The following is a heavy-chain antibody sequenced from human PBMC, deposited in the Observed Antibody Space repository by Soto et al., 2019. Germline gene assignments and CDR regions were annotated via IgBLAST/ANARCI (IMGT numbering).Heavy chain of an antibody. V-gene: IGHV4-34*01. D-gene: IGHD3-10*01. Sequence: SETLSLTCAVYGGSFSGYYWSWIRQPPGKGLEWIGEINHSGSTNYNPSLKSRVTISVDTSKNQFSLKLSSVTAADTAVYYCARGKGGYYGSGCYYKRGYYYYGMDVWGQGTTVTVSS. J-gene: IGHJ6*02. CDR1: GGSFSGYY. CDR3: ARGKGGYYGSGCYYKRGYYYYGMDV. CDR2: INHSGST.